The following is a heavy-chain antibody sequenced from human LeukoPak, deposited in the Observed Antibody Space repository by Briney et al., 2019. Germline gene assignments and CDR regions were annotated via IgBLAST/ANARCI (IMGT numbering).Heavy chain of an antibody. Sequence: PSETLSLTCAVYGGSFSGCYWSWIRQPPGKGLEWIGEINHSGSTNYNPSLKSRVTISVDTSKNQFSLKLSSVTAADTAVYYCARRGSDSSGYYDHWGQGTLVTVSS. J-gene: IGHJ4*02. V-gene: IGHV4-34*01. CDR1: GGSFSGCY. CDR2: INHSGST. CDR3: ARRGSDSSGYYDH. D-gene: IGHD3-22*01.